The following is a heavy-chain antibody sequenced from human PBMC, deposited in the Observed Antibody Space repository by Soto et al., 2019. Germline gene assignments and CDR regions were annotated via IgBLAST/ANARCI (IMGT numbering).Heavy chain of an antibody. J-gene: IGHJ3*02. Sequence: PSETLSLTCTVSGGSISSYCWSWIRQPPGKGLEWIGDIYYSGSTNYNPSLKSRVTISVDTSKNQFSLKLSSVTAADTAVYFCARRYGLSAFDIWGQGTMVTVSS. D-gene: IGHD3-10*01. V-gene: IGHV4-59*08. CDR1: GGSISSYC. CDR3: ARRYGLSAFDI. CDR2: IYYSGST.